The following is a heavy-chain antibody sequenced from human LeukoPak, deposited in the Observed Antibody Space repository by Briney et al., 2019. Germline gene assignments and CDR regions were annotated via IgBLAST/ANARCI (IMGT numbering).Heavy chain of an antibody. CDR1: GGSISSYY. CDR2: IYYSGST. V-gene: IGHV4-59*01. Sequence: SETLSLTCTVSGGSISSYYWSWIRHPPGKGLEWIGYIYYSGSTNYNPSLKSRVTISVDTSKNQFSLKLSSVTAADTAVYYCARGPRGGPRNPIFDYWGQGTLVTVSS. D-gene: IGHD2-15*01. J-gene: IGHJ4*02. CDR3: ARGPRGGPRNPIFDY.